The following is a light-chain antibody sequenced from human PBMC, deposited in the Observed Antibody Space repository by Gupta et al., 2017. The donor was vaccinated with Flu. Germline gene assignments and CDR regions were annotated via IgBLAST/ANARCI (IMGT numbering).Light chain of an antibody. CDR2: SNN. J-gene: IGLJ3*02. Sequence: QSAVPPPSSASGTPGPRVTIPCSGSRSNIRNDYVYWYQQLPGTATKLLIYSNNQPPSGVPDRFSGSKSGTSASLAISGLRSEDEADDYCAAWDDSLTWVFGGGTKLTVL. CDR1: RSNIRNDY. V-gene: IGLV1-47*02. CDR3: AAWDDSLTWV.